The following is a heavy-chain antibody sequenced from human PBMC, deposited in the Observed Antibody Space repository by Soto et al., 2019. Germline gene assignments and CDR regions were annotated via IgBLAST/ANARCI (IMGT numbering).Heavy chain of an antibody. CDR1: GFTFSSYS. J-gene: IGHJ5*02. CDR2: ISSSSSTI. Sequence: EVQLVESGGGLVQPGGSLRLSCAASGFTFSSYSMNWVRQAPGKGLEWVSYISSSSSTIYYADSVKGRFTISRDNAKNSLYLQMNSLRAEDTAVYYCARNYDYIWASYRYTGWFDPWGQGTLVTVSS. V-gene: IGHV3-48*01. CDR3: ARNYDYIWASYRYTGWFDP. D-gene: IGHD3-16*02.